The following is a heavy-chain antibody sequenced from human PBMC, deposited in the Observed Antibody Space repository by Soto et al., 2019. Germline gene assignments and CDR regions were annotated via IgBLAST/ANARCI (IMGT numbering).Heavy chain of an antibody. CDR3: AKARVPYSDYGRYFDL. CDR1: GFTVSTYW. D-gene: IGHD4-17*01. V-gene: IGHV3-74*01. CDR2: ISPDGSTT. J-gene: IGHJ2*01. Sequence: EVQLVESGGGLVQPGGSLRLSCAASGFTVSTYWMHWVRQDPGKGLMWVSRISPDGSTTTYADPVRCRFTISRATAENTLYLQMNSLRVEDTAVYYCAKARVPYSDYGRYFDLWGRGTLVTVSS.